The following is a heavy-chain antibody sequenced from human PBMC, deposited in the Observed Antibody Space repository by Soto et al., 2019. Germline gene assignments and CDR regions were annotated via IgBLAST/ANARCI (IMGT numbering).Heavy chain of an antibody. CDR3: ASVAVGAYYFHY. Sequence: EVQLVESGGGLVQPGGSLRLSCAASGFTFSNYWMHWVRQAPGKGLVWVSRINSDGTTTSYADSVRGRFTISRDNARDTVYLQMNSLGAEDTAVYYCASVAVGAYYFHYWGQGTLVTVSS. CDR2: INSDGTTT. CDR1: GFTFSNYW. J-gene: IGHJ4*02. D-gene: IGHD1-26*01. V-gene: IGHV3-74*01.